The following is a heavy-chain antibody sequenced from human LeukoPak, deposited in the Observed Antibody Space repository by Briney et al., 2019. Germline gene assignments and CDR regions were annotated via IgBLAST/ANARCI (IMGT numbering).Heavy chain of an antibody. CDR2: ISSTSSSI. V-gene: IGHV3-21*01. D-gene: IGHD2-8*02. CDR1: GITLNGYP. CDR3: AREGKYCTGVLCYDEH. J-gene: IGHJ4*02. Sequence: GGSLRLSCAASGITLNGYPRTWVRRAPGKRLKWFSSISSTSSSIYYADSVKGRFTISRDNAKNSLYLQMNSLRVEDTAVYYCAREGKYCTGVLCYDEHWGQGTLVTVSS.